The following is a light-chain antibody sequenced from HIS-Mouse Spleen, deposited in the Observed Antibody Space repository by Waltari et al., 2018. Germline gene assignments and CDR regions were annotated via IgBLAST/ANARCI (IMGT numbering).Light chain of an antibody. CDR1: QGISSY. CDR3: QQSYSTPRT. V-gene: IGKV1-8*01. Sequence: IRMTQSPSSFSASTGDRVTITCRASQGISSYLAWYQQKPGKAPKLLIYAASTLQSGVPSRFSGSGSGTDFTLTISCLQSEDFATYYCQQSYSTPRTFGQGTKVEIK. CDR2: AAS. J-gene: IGKJ1*01.